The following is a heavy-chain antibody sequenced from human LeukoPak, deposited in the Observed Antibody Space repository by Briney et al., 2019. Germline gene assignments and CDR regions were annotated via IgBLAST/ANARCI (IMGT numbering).Heavy chain of an antibody. V-gene: IGHV1-2*02. CDR2: VDPNSGGT. D-gene: IGHD6-13*01. J-gene: IGHJ4*02. Sequence: GASVKVSCKASGYTFTAYYMHWVRQAPGQGLEWVGWVDPNSGGTHSAQMFQGRVTMTRDTSISTAYMELSRLRSDDTAVYYCAREFRAIAAAGVDYWGQGTLVTVSS. CDR1: GYTFTAYY. CDR3: AREFRAIAAAGVDY.